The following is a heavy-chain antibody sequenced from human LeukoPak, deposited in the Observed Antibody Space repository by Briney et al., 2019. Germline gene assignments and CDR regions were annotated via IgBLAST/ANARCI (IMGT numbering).Heavy chain of an antibody. D-gene: IGHD4-17*01. CDR3: ARALTTVTTYWFDP. J-gene: IGHJ5*02. Sequence: PSETLSLTCTVSGGSISSYYWSWIRQLPGKGLDWIGYISDTGSTNYNPSLKSRVTISVDTSKNRFSLKLSSVTAADTAVYYCARALTTVTTYWFDPWGQGTLVTVSS. CDR2: ISDTGST. CDR1: GGSISSYY. V-gene: IGHV4-59*01.